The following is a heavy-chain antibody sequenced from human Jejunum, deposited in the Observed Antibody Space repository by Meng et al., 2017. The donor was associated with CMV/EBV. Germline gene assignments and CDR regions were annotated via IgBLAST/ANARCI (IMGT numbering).Heavy chain of an antibody. CDR3: VRNLGYTYGLVS. Sequence: VQLGESGGGLVQPGASLRLSCAASGFSVSSNYMSWVRQAPGKGLEWVTLIYSGGTTFYADSVKGRFTISRDNSKNVLYLQMNSVRAEDTALYHCVRNLGYTYGLVSWGQGTLVTVSS. D-gene: IGHD5-18*01. J-gene: IGHJ5*02. CDR2: IYSGGTT. CDR1: GFSVSSNY. V-gene: IGHV3-66*01.